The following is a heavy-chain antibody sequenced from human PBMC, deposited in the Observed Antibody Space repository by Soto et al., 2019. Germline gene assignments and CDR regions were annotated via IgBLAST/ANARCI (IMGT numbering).Heavy chain of an antibody. CDR2: IYYSGST. D-gene: IGHD6-13*01. J-gene: IGHJ5*02. CDR3: ARGLRIAAATLDP. CDR1: GGSVRSSSYY. Sequence: PSGCLWKSCAVGGGSVRSSSYYSGWIRQPPGKGLEWIGSIYYSGSTYYNPSLKSRVTISVDTSKNQFSLKLSSVTAADTAVYYCARGLRIAAATLDPWGQGTLVTVS. V-gene: IGHV4-39*01.